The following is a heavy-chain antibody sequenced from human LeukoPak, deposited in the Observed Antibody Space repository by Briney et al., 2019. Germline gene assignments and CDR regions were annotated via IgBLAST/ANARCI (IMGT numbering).Heavy chain of an antibody. V-gene: IGHV1-24*01. D-gene: IGHD3-3*01. Sequence: ASVKVSCKVSGYTLTELSMHWVRQAPGKGLEWMGGFDPEDGETIYAQKFQGRVTMTEDTSTDTAYMELSSLRSEDTAVYYCATLQTYYDFWSGYRMLEREFPSYYYYYGTDVWGQGTTVTVSS. J-gene: IGHJ6*02. CDR3: ATLQTYYDFWSGYRMLEREFPSYYYYYGTDV. CDR2: FDPEDGET. CDR1: GYTLTELS.